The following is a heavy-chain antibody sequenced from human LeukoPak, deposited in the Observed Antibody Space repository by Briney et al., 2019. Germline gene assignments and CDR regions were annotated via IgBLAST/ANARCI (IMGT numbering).Heavy chain of an antibody. Sequence: PSETLSLTCTVAGYSISSGYYWGWIRQPPGKGLEWIGSIYHSGSTYYNPSLKSRVTISVDTSKNQFSLKLSSVTAADTAVYYCARAKYSGYDYSSHYYYYYMDVWGKGTTVTISS. D-gene: IGHD5-12*01. CDR2: IYHSGST. J-gene: IGHJ6*03. CDR3: ARAKYSGYDYSSHYYYYYMDV. V-gene: IGHV4-38-2*02. CDR1: GYSISSGYY.